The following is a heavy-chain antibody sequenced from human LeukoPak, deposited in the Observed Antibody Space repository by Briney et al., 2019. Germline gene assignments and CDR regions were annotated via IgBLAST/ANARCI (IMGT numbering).Heavy chain of an antibody. CDR3: ARGSGIITGIDE. CDR2: IKDDGSHT. V-gene: IGHV3-74*01. Sequence: GGSLRLSCAASGFTFSSHWMHWVRHAPGKGLVWVSRIKDDGSHTNYADSVKGRFTISRDNAKNTLSLQMNSLRAEDTAVYYCARGSGIITGIDEWGQGTLVTVSS. J-gene: IGHJ4*02. D-gene: IGHD6-25*01. CDR1: GFTFSSHW.